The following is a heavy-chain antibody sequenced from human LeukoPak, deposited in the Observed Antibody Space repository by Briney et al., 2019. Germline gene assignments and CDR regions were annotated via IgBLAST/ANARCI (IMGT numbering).Heavy chain of an antibody. CDR2: ISAYNGNT. CDR3: ARDMNDFWSGYPGGYMDV. CDR1: GYTFTSYG. Sequence: ASVKVSCKASGYTFTSYGIGWVRQAPGQGLEWMGWISAYNGNTNYAQKLQGRVTMTTDTSTSKAYMELRSLRSDDTAVYYCARDMNDFWSGYPGGYMDVWGKGTTVTVSS. D-gene: IGHD3-3*01. J-gene: IGHJ6*03. V-gene: IGHV1-18*01.